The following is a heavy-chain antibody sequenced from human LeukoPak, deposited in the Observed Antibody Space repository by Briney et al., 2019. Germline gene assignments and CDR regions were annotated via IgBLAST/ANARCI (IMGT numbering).Heavy chain of an antibody. CDR3: ARGCRTTRRRDTSCPTPWDY. J-gene: IGHJ4*02. V-gene: IGHV1-69*13. D-gene: IGHD2-2*01. Sequence: ASVKVSCKASGGTFSSYAISWVRQAPGQGLEWMGGIIPIFGTANYAQKFQGRVTITADESTSTAYMELSSLRSEDTAVYYCARGCRTTRRRDTSCPTPWDYWGQGTLVTVSS. CDR2: IIPIFGTA. CDR1: GGTFSSYA.